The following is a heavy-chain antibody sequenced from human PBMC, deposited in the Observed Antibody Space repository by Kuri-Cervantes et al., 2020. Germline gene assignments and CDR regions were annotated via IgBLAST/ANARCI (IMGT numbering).Heavy chain of an antibody. D-gene: IGHD2-2*03. CDR1: GFTVSSDY. J-gene: IGHJ4*02. CDR3: ARSWITESGY. V-gene: IGHV3-53*01. Sequence: GESLKISCTASGFTVSSDYTKWVRQAPGKGLEWVSVIYSGGNTYYADSVKGRFTISRDSSKNTVYLQMNSLRVEDTAVYYCARSWITESGYWGQGTLVTVSS. CDR2: IYSGGNT.